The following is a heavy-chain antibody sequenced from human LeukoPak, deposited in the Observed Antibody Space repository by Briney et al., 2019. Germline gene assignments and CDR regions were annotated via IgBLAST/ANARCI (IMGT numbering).Heavy chain of an antibody. J-gene: IGHJ5*02. CDR1: GGSISSSSYY. Sequence: SETLSLTCTVSGGSISSSSYYWGWIRQPPGKGLEWSGSIYYSGSTYYNPSLKSRATISVDTSKNQFSLKLSSVTAADTAVYYCATLHYDFWSGYYNWFDPWGQGTLVTVSS. D-gene: IGHD3-3*01. V-gene: IGHV4-39*01. CDR3: ATLHYDFWSGYYNWFDP. CDR2: IYYSGST.